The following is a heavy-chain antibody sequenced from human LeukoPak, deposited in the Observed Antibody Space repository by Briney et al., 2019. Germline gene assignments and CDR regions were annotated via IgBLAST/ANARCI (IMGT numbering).Heavy chain of an antibody. CDR1: GFDFSSNW. D-gene: IGHD3-3*01. CDR3: AKDHYWSIDY. V-gene: IGHV3-74*01. J-gene: IGHJ4*02. Sequence: GGSLRLSCAASGFDFSSNWMHWVRHAPGQGLVWVSRIKGDGISTNYADSVKGRFTISRGIAKNTLYLQMNSLRAEVTGVYYCAKDHYWSIDYWGRGTLVTVSS. CDR2: IKGDGIST.